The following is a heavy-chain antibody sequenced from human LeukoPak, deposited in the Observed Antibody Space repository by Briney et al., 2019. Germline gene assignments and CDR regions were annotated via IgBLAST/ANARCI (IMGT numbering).Heavy chain of an antibody. CDR3: ARDNPTIYDFWSGRNWFDP. J-gene: IGHJ5*02. CDR1: GGSISSYY. V-gene: IGHV4-59*01. D-gene: IGHD3-3*01. Sequence: SVTLSLTCTVSGGSISSYYWSWIRQPPGKGLEWIGYIYYSGSTNYNPSLKSRVTISVDTSKNQFSLKLSSVTAADTAVYYCARDNPTIYDFWSGRNWFDPWGQGTLVTVSS. CDR2: IYYSGST.